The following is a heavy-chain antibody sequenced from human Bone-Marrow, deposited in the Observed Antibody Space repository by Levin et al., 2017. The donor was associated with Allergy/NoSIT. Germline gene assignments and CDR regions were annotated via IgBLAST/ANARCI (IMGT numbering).Heavy chain of an antibody. CDR3: TAPQYSGTYYPYYFDY. J-gene: IGHJ4*02. Sequence: LPLTCAASGFTFSNAWMSWVRQAPGKGLEWLALIKSKTNGEATEYGATAKGRFTISRDDSKTTLYLQMHNLKTEDTAVYYCTAPQYSGTYYPYYFDYWGQGTQVTVSS. D-gene: IGHD1-26*01. V-gene: IGHV3-15*01. CDR1: GFTFSNAW. CDR2: IKSKTNGEAT.